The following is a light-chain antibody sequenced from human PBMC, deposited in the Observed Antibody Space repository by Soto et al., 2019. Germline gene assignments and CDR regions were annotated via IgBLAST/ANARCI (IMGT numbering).Light chain of an antibody. Sequence: EIVMTQSPATLSVSPGERATLSCRASQSVSSNLAWYQQKPGQAPRLLISGVSTRATGIPARFSGSGSGTEFTLTISSLQSEDFAVYYCQQYNTWPKTLGQGTKVEIK. CDR2: GVS. CDR3: QQYNTWPKT. V-gene: IGKV3-15*01. CDR1: QSVSSN. J-gene: IGKJ1*01.